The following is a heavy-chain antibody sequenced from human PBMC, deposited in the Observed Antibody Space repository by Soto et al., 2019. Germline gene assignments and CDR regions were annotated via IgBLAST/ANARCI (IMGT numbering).Heavy chain of an antibody. CDR2: IYYSGST. V-gene: IGHV4-59*01. Sequence: SETLSLTCTVSGGSISSYYWSWIRQPPGKGLEWIGYIYYSGSTNYNPSLKSRVTISVDTSKNQFSLKLSSVTAADTAVYYCAGLKADYFDYWGQGTLVTVS. J-gene: IGHJ4*02. CDR3: AGLKADYFDY. CDR1: GGSISSYY.